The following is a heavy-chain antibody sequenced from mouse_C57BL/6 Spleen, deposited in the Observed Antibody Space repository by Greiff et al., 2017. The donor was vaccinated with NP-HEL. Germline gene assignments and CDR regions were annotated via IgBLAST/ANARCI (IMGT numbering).Heavy chain of an antibody. CDR3: ARSRGTTVIDY. CDR2: IDPSDCET. V-gene: IGHV1-52*01. J-gene: IGHJ2*01. Sequence: QVQLQQPGAELVRPGSSVKLSCKASGYTFTSYWMHWVKQRPIQGLEWIGNIDPSDCETHYNQKFKDKATLTVDKSSSTAYMQLSSLTSEDSAVYYCARSRGTTVIDYWGQGTTLTVSS. D-gene: IGHD1-1*01. CDR1: GYTFTSYW.